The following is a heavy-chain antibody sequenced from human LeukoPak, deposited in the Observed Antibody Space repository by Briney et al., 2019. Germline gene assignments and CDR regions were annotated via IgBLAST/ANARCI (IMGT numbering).Heavy chain of an antibody. V-gene: IGHV1-2*06. Sequence: ASVKVSCKASGYTFTGYYMHWVRQAPGQGLEWMGRINPNSGGTNYAQKFQGRVTMTRDTSISTAYMELSRLRSDDTAVYYCARGYCSGGSCYFDAFYYMDVWGKGTTVTVSS. CDR2: INPNSGGT. CDR3: ARGYCSGGSCYFDAFYYMDV. D-gene: IGHD2-15*01. J-gene: IGHJ6*03. CDR1: GYTFTGYY.